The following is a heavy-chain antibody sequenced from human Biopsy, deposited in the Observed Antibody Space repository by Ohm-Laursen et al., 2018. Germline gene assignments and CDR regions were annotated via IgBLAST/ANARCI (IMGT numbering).Heavy chain of an antibody. CDR1: GASVRSHF. D-gene: IGHD3-3*01. V-gene: IGHV4-59*02. CDR2: FYYSGST. CDR3: ARARIKTSGVLIPETYYFDS. Sequence: SETLSLTCTLSGASVRSHFLTWIRQPPGKGLEWIGNFYYSGSTNYNPSLKSRITMSLDRSKSQVSLRMNSVTAADTAVYYCARARIKTSGVLIPETYYFDSWGQGTLVTVSS. J-gene: IGHJ4*02.